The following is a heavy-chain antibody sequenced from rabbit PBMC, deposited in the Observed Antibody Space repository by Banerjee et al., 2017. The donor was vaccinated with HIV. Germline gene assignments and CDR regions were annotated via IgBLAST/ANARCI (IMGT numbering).Heavy chain of an antibody. Sequence: QSLEESGGDLVKPGASLTLTCTASGFDLSSYYYMSWVRQAPGKGLEWIACIYTSSGSTYYASWAKGRFTISRTSSTTVTLQMTSLTAADTATYFCARDAGGASYFWLWGPGTLVTVS. CDR1: GFDLSSYYY. CDR2: IYTSSGST. J-gene: IGHJ4*01. D-gene: IGHD8-1*01. V-gene: IGHV1S40*01. CDR3: ARDAGGASYFWL.